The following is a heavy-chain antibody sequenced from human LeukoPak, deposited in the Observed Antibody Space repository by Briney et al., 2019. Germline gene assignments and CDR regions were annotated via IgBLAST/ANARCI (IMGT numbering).Heavy chain of an antibody. CDR1: GGSISSGGYS. Sequence: SQTLSLTCAVSGGSISSGGYSWSWIRQPPGKGLEWIGYVNHSGSTNYNPSLKSRVTISVDTSKNQFSLKLSSVTAADTAVYYCARDTDFGSIGWFDPWGQGTLVTVSS. J-gene: IGHJ5*02. V-gene: IGHV4-30-2*01. CDR3: ARDTDFGSIGWFDP. D-gene: IGHD3-3*02. CDR2: VNHSGST.